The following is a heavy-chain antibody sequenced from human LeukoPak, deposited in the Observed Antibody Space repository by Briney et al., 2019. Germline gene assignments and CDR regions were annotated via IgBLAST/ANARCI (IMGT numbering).Heavy chain of an antibody. CDR2: INHSGST. D-gene: IGHD2-2*01. J-gene: IGHJ6*03. CDR3: ARGPGYCSSTSCYYRAYYYYMDV. Sequence: SETLSLTCTVSGGSISSYYWSWIRQPPGKGLEWIGEINHSGSTNYNRSLKSRVTISVDTSKNQFSLKLSSVTAADTAVYYCARGPGYCSSTSCYYRAYYYYMDVWGKGTTVTVSS. CDR1: GGSISSYY. V-gene: IGHV4-34*01.